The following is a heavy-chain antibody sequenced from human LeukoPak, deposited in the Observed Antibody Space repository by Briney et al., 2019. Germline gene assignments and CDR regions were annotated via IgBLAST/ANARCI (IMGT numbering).Heavy chain of an antibody. J-gene: IGHJ4*02. D-gene: IGHD2/OR15-2a*01. V-gene: IGHV3-74*01. CDR3: VSFYETY. CDR1: GFTFSSFW. CDR2: INSDGSWT. Sequence: GGSLRLSCAASGFTFSSFWMSWVRQAPGKGLVWVSHINSDGSWTSYADSVKGRFTISKDNAKNTVYLQMNSLRAEDTAVYYCVSFYETYWGRGTLVTVSS.